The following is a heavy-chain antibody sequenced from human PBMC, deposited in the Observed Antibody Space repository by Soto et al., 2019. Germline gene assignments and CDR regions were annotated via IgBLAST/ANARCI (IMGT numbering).Heavy chain of an antibody. CDR3: ARASYDFWSGYYMRGRREFDY. CDR2: IGRRSDI. CDR1: GFSFSTYS. Sequence: PGGSLRLSCEASGFSFSTYSMHWVRQAPGKGLEWVSSIGRRSDIYYADSVKGRFTISRDNAKNSVSLQMNSLRDEDTAVYYCARASYDFWSGYYMRGRREFDYWGQGTLVTVSS. V-gene: IGHV3-21*01. D-gene: IGHD3-3*01. J-gene: IGHJ4*02.